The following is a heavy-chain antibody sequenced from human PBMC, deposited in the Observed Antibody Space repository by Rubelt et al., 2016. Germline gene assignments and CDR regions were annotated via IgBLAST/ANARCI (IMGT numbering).Heavy chain of an antibody. D-gene: IGHD1-26*01. J-gene: IGHJ4*02. Sequence: QVQLQESGPGLVKPSETLSLTCAVSGGSISRYYWSWIRQSPGKGLEWIGYIYYSGSTYYNPSLKSRVTISVDTSKNQFSLKVYSVTAADTAVYYCARTYRYYSDYWGQGTLVTVSS. V-gene: IGHV4-59*06. CDR3: ARTYRYYSDY. CDR2: IYYSGST. CDR1: GGSISRYY.